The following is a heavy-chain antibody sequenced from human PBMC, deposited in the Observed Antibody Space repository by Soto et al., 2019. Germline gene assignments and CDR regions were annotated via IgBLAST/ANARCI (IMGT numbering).Heavy chain of an antibody. J-gene: IGHJ4*02. V-gene: IGHV4-59*01. CDR3: ARDQGTGGMDY. CDR2: IYYSGST. CDR1: GGSISSYY. Sequence: PSETLSLTCTVSGGSISSYYWSWIRQPPGKGLEWIGYIYYSGSTNYNHSLKSRVTISVDTSKNQFSLKLSSVTAADTAVYYCARDQGTGGMDYWGQGTLVTVSS. D-gene: IGHD7-27*01.